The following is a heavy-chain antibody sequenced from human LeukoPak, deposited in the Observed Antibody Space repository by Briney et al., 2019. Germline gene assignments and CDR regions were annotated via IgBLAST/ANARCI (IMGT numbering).Heavy chain of an antibody. CDR1: GYTFTSYG. CDR3: ARITQTDYDFDY. V-gene: IGHV1-18*01. D-gene: IGHD4-17*01. J-gene: IGHJ4*02. CDR2: ISTYNGNT. Sequence: ASVKVSCKASGYTFTSYGIGWVRQAPGQGLEWMGWISTYNGNTDFAQKLQGRVTMTTDTSTSTAYMELRNLRSDDTAVYYCARITQTDYDFDYWGQGTLVIVSS.